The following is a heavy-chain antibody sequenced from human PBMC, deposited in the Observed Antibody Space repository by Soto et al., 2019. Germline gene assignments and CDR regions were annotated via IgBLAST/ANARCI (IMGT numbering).Heavy chain of an antibody. CDR2: ISGSGGST. J-gene: IGHJ3*02. CDR3: AKLEIDGGRDFDWLFLEADAFDI. D-gene: IGHD3-9*01. V-gene: IGHV3-23*01. Sequence: EVQLLESGGGLVQPGGSLRLSCAASGFTFSSYAMSWVRQAPGKGLEWVSAISGSGGSTYYADSVKGRFTISRDNSKNTLYMQMNSLRAEDTAVEYCAKLEIDGGRDFDWLFLEADAFDIWGQGTMVTVSS. CDR1: GFTFSSYA.